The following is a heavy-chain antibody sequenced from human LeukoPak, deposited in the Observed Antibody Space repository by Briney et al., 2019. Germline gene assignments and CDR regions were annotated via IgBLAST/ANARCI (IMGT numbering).Heavy chain of an antibody. CDR1: GYTFTSYG. J-gene: IGHJ6*03. CDR2: ISAYNGNT. V-gene: IGHV1-18*01. Sequence: ASVKLSCTASGYTFTSYGISWVRQAPGQGLEWMGWISAYNGNTNYAQKLQGRVTMTTDTSTSTAYMELRSLRSDDTAVYYCARVGSSSWYGYYYMDVWGKGTTVTISS. D-gene: IGHD6-13*01. CDR3: ARVGSSSWYGYYYMDV.